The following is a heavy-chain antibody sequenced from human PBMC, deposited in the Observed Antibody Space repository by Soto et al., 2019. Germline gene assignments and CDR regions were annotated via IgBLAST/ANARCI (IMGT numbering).Heavy chain of an antibody. J-gene: IGHJ6*02. D-gene: IGHD1-1*01. Sequence: ASVKVSCKSSGGTFSGHSINWVRQAPGQGLEWIGGIIPIFGPANFAKNFQGRVTITADESTTTAYMELSSLTSEDTAVYYCATGSFTSTGGRIGYHYNAMDVWGQGTTVTVSS. CDR3: ATGSFTSTGGRIGYHYNAMDV. V-gene: IGHV1-69*13. CDR1: GGTFSGHS. CDR2: IIPIFGPA.